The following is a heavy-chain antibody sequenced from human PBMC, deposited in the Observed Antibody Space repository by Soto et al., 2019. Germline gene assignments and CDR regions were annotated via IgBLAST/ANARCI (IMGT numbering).Heavy chain of an antibody. CDR3: AKMRWTLSNQRITMIVGGYYFDY. CDR2: ISGSGGST. J-gene: IGHJ4*02. D-gene: IGHD3-22*01. V-gene: IGHV3-23*01. CDR1: GFTFSSYA. Sequence: GGSLRLSCAASGFTFSSYAMSWVRQSPGKGLEWVSAISGSGGSTYYADSVKGRFTISRDNSKNTLYLQMNSLRAEDTAVYYCAKMRWTLSNQRITMIVGGYYFDYWGQGTLVTVSS.